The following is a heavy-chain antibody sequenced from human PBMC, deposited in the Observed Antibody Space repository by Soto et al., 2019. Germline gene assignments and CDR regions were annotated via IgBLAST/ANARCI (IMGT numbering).Heavy chain of an antibody. CDR3: ARDLNYGRFDY. J-gene: IGHJ4*02. CDR1: GFTFSSYS. V-gene: IGHV3-48*01. Sequence: EVQLVESGGGLVQPGGSLRLSCAASGFTFSSYSMNWVRQAPGKGLEWVSYISSSRSTIYYADSVKGRFTISRDNAKNSLYLQMNSLRAEDTAVYYCARDLNYGRFDYWGPGTLVNVSS. CDR2: ISSSRSTI. D-gene: IGHD4-17*01.